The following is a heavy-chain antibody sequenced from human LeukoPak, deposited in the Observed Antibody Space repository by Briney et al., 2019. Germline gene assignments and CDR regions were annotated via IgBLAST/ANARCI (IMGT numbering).Heavy chain of an antibody. CDR1: GYRFTSYW. V-gene: IGHV5-51*01. Sequence: GESLKISCKGSGYRFTSYWIGWVRQMPGKGLEWMVIINPGDSDTRYSPSFQGQVTISADQSISTAYLQWSSLKASDTAMYYCARHPDCTRTSCYVDYYGMDVWGQGTTVTVSS. D-gene: IGHD2-2*01. CDR2: INPGDSDT. J-gene: IGHJ6*02. CDR3: ARHPDCTRTSCYVDYYGMDV.